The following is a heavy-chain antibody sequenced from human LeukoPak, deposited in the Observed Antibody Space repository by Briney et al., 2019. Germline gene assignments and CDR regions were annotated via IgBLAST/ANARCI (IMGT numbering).Heavy chain of an antibody. J-gene: IGHJ4*02. D-gene: IGHD6-13*01. V-gene: IGHV4-39*07. Sequence: SETLSLTCTVSGGSISSSSYYWGWTRQPPGKGLEWIGTIYYSGSTYYNPSLKSRVTISVDTSKNQFSLKLSSVTAADTAIYYCARDEDGAAARNFDSWGQGILVTVSS. CDR1: GGSISSSSYY. CDR3: ARDEDGAAARNFDS. CDR2: IYYSGST.